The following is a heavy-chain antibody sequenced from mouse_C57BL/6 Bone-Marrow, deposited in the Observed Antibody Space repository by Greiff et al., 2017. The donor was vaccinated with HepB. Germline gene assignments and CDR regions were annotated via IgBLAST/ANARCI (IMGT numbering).Heavy chain of an antibody. V-gene: IGHV1-15*01. Sequence: VQLQQSGAELVRPGASVTLSCKASGYTFTDYEMHWVKQTPVHGLEWIGAIDPENGGTAYNQKFKGKAILTADKSSSTAYMELRSLTSEDSAVYYCTRRARQLRLPYFDYWGQGTTLTVSS. CDR3: TRRARQLRLPYFDY. CDR2: IDPENGGT. D-gene: IGHD3-2*02. CDR1: GYTFTDYE. J-gene: IGHJ2*01.